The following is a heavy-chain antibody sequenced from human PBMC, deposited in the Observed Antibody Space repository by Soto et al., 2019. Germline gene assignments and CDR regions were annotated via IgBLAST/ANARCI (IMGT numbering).Heavy chain of an antibody. V-gene: IGHV3-30-3*01. CDR3: ASLGITMVRGVHHWIDY. CDR1: GFTFSTYA. CDR2: ISYDGSNK. J-gene: IGHJ4*02. Sequence: EGSLRLSCAASGFTFSTYAMYRVRQAPGKGLEWVAVISYDGSNKYYADSVKGRFTISRDNSKNTLYLQMNSLRAEDTAVYYYASLGITMVRGVHHWIDYWGQGTLVTVTS. D-gene: IGHD3-10*01.